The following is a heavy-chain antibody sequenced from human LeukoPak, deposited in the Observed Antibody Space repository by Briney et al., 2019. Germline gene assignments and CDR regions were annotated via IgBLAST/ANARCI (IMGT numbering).Heavy chain of an antibody. D-gene: IGHD3-10*01. V-gene: IGHV3-64D*06. CDR1: GFTFSSFA. CDR2: ISNTGVST. Sequence: GGSLRLSCSASGFTFSSFALHWVRQAPGKGLEYVSGISNTGVSTYYADSVTGRFTISRDNSKNTLYLQMGSLRAEDTAIYYCVKGDSYYYDSGIYPYWGQGTLVTVSS. J-gene: IGHJ4*02. CDR3: VKGDSYYYDSGIYPY.